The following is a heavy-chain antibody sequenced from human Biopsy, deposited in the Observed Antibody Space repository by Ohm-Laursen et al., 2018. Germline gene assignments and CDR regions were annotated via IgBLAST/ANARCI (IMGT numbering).Heavy chain of an antibody. Sequence: SSVKVSCKSPGGTFSNYGVNWVRQAPGQGLEWLGGNIPILGTGNYAQKFQDRVTVAADTSTSTATMELRSLRSYDTAVYYCATKLTGYFHHWGQGTLVIVSS. J-gene: IGHJ1*01. D-gene: IGHD3-9*01. CDR2: NIPILGTG. CDR3: ATKLTGYFHH. CDR1: GGTFSNYG. V-gene: IGHV1-69*06.